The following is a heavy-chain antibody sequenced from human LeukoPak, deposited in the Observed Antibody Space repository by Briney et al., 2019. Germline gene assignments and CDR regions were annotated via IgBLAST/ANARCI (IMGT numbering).Heavy chain of an antibody. Sequence: SETLSLTCTVSGGSISSYYWSWIRQPPGKGLEWIGYIYYSGSTNYNPSLKSRVTISVDTSKNQFSLKLSSVTAADTAVYYCARVLWFGELLYFQHWGQGTLVTVSS. V-gene: IGHV4-59*01. CDR1: GGSISSYY. CDR2: IYYSGST. J-gene: IGHJ1*01. CDR3: ARVLWFGELLYFQH. D-gene: IGHD3-10*01.